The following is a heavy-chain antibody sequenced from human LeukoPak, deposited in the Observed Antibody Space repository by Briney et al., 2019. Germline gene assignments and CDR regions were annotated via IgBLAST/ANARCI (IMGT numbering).Heavy chain of an antibody. V-gene: IGHV3-9*01. CDR3: AKASSGWPLGAFDI. CDR2: ISWNSGSI. CDR1: GFTFDDYA. D-gene: IGHD6-19*01. Sequence: SLRLSGAASGFTFDDYAMHWVRQAPGKGLEWVSGISWNSGSIGYADSVKGRFTISRDNAKNSLYLQMNSLRAEDTALYYCAKASSGWPLGAFDIWGQGTMVTVSS. J-gene: IGHJ3*02.